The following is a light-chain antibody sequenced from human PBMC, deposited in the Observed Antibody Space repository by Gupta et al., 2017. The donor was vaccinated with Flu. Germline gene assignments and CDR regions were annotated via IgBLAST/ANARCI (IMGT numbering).Light chain of an antibody. CDR3: GTGDNSLRARL. J-gene: IGLJ3*02. V-gene: IGLV1-51*01. CDR2: DND. Sequence: QSVLTQPPSVSAAAGQKVTISCSGRSSNVGNNYVSWYQQLPGTAPKLLIYDNDKRPSGIPDRFSGSKSGASATLGIAGLRSGDEADYYCGTGDNSLRARLFGGGTKLTVL. CDR1: SSNVGNNY.